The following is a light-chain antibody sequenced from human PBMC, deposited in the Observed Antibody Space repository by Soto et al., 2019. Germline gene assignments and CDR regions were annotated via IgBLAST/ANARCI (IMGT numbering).Light chain of an antibody. J-gene: IGKJ1*01. CDR3: QQYGSSPPWT. V-gene: IGKV3-20*01. CDR2: GAS. CDR1: QRVSSSY. Sequence: EIVMTQSPDTLSLSPGERATLSCRASQRVSSSYLAWYQQKPGQAPRLFIYGASSRATGIPDRFSGSGSGTDFTLTISRLEPEDFAVYYCQQYGSSPPWTFGQGTKVDIK.